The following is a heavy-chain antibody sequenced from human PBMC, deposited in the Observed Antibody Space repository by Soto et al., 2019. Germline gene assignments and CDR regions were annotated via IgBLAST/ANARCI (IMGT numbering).Heavy chain of an antibody. CDR2: IYYSGST. CDR1: GGSISSGGYY. CDR3: ARGYGSGSPDAFDI. J-gene: IGHJ3*02. V-gene: IGHV4-31*03. D-gene: IGHD3-10*01. Sequence: SETLSLTCTVSGGSISSGGYYWSWIRQHPGKGLEWIGYIYYSGSTYYNPSLKSRVTISVDTSKNQFSLKPSSVTAADTAVYYCARGYGSGSPDAFDIWGQGTMVTVSS.